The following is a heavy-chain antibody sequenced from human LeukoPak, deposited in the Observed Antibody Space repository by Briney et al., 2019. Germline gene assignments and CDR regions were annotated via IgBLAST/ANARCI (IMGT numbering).Heavy chain of an antibody. J-gene: IGHJ3*02. CDR1: GGSFSGYY. D-gene: IGHD3-16*02. Sequence: SETLSLTCAVYGGSFSGYYWSWIRQPPGKGLEWIGEINHSGSTNYNPSLKSRVTISVDTSKNQFSLKLSSVTAADTAVYYCARGKRMITFGRVIAYRRGAFDIWGQGTMDTVSS. V-gene: IGHV4-34*01. CDR2: INHSGST. CDR3: ARGKRMITFGRVIAYRRGAFDI.